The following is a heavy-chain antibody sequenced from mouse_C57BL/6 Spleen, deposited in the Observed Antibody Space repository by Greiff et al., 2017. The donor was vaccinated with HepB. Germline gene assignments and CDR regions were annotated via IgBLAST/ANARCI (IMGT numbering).Heavy chain of an antibody. CDR2: IYPGSGST. CDR3: ARGRPRNGPYYFDY. J-gene: IGHJ2*01. D-gene: IGHD1-1*01. V-gene: IGHV1-55*01. CDR1: GYTFTSYW. Sequence: QAQLQQPGAELVKPGASVKMSCKASGYTFTSYWITWVKQRPGQGLEWIGDIYPGSGSTNYNEKFKSKATLTVDTSSSTAYMQLSSLTSEDSAVYYCARGRPRNGPYYFDYWGQGTTLTVSS.